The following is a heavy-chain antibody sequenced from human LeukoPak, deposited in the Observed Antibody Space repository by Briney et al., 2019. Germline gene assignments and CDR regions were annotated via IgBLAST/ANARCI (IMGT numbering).Heavy chain of an antibody. D-gene: IGHD3-10*01. J-gene: IGHJ4*02. Sequence: SETLSLTCTVSGGSISSYYWSWIRQPPGKGLEWIGYIYYSGSTNYNPSLKSRVTISVDTSKNQFSLKLSSVTAADTAVYYCAREGNSGVRGVKVDYWGQGTLVTVSS. V-gene: IGHV4-59*12. CDR3: AREGNSGVRGVKVDY. CDR2: IYYSGST. CDR1: GGSISSYY.